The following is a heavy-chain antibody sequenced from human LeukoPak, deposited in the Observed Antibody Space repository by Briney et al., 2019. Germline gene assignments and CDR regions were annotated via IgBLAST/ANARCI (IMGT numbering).Heavy chain of an antibody. Sequence: SVKVSCKASGFTFTSSAVQWVRQARGQRLEWIGWIVVGSGNTNYAQKFQERVTITRDMSTSTAYMELSSLRSEDTAVYYCARDLGLRYFDWPPRGWFDPWGQGTLVTVSS. V-gene: IGHV1-58*01. CDR3: ARDLGLRYFDWPPRGWFDP. D-gene: IGHD3-9*01. CDR2: IVVGSGNT. J-gene: IGHJ5*02. CDR1: GFTFTSSA.